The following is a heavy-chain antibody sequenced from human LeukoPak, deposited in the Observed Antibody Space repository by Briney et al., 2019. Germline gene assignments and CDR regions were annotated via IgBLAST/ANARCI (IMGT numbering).Heavy chain of an antibody. V-gene: IGHV3-30*18. D-gene: IGHD6-6*01. CDR2: ISYDGSNK. CDR1: GFTFSSYG. CDR3: AKDSRAGGIAALGYYYYYYGMAV. J-gene: IGHJ6*01. Sequence: GGSQRPSCAASGFTFSSYGMHWVRQAPGKGLEWVAVISYDGSNKYYADSVKGRFPISRDNSKNTLYLQMNSLRPEDTAVYYCAKDSRAGGIAALGYYYYYYGMAVWAQGTTVTVSS.